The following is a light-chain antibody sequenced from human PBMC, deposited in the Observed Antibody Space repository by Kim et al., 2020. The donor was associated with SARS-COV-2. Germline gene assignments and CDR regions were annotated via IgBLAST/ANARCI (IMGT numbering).Light chain of an antibody. CDR3: QESFSTPYI. V-gene: IGKV1-39*01. CDR2: AAS. Sequence: DIQMTQSPSSLSASVGDRVTLTCRTSQNINIYLNWYQQKPGKAPELLIYAASTLQSGVPSRFSGTGSGTHFTLTISSLQSEDFGTYYCQESFSTPYIFGPGTKVDIK. J-gene: IGKJ2*01. CDR1: QNINIY.